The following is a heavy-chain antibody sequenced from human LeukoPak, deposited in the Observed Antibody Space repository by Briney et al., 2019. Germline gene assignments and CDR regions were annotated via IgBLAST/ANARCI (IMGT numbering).Heavy chain of an antibody. V-gene: IGHV1-2*02. CDR3: ARVGAMVL. CDR2: INPNSGGT. Sequence: ASVKVSCKASGYTFTGYYIHWVRQAPRQGLEWMGWINPNSGGTNYAQKFQGRVTMTRDKSISTAFMDLSSLTSDDTAVYYCARVGAMVLWGQGTHVTVSS. D-gene: IGHD5-18*01. CDR1: GYTFTGYY. J-gene: IGHJ4*02.